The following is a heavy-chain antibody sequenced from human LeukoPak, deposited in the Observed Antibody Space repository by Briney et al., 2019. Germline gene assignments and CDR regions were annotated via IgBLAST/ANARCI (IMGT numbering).Heavy chain of an antibody. J-gene: IGHJ3*02. CDR2: IIPIFGTA. CDR3: ARGLSKGAFDI. CDR1: GYTFTGYY. Sequence: ASVKVSCKASGYTFTGYYMHWVRQAPGQGLEWMGWIIPIFGTANYAQKFQGRVTMTRNTSIGTAYMELSSLRSEDTAVYYCARGLSKGAFDIWGQGTMVTVSS. V-gene: IGHV1-2*02.